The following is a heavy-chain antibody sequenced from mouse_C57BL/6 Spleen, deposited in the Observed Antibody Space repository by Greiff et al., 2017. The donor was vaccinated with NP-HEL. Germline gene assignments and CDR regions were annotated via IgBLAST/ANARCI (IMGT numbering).Heavy chain of an antibody. CDR2: ISGGGGNT. D-gene: IGHD2-1*01. J-gene: IGHJ3*01. CDR3: ARHLLWGFAY. Sequence: EVMLVESGGGLVKPGGSLKLSCAASGFTFSSYTMSWVRQTPEKRLEWVATISGGGGNTYYPDSVKGRFTISRDNAKNTLYLQMSSLRSEDTALYYCARHLLWGFAYWGQGTLVTVSA. V-gene: IGHV5-9*01. CDR1: GFTFSSYT.